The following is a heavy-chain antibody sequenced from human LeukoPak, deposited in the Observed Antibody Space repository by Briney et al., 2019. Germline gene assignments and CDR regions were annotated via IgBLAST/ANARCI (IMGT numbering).Heavy chain of an antibody. CDR3: AREMGWFGDPKRSFDY. CDR1: GFTFSSYA. Sequence: GGSLRLSCAASGFTFSSYAMSWVRQAPGKGLEWVSCISGSSTYIFFADSVKGRFAVSRDSAKNSLYLQMNSLRAEDTAVYYCAREMGWFGDPKRSFDYWGHGTLVTVSS. V-gene: IGHV3-21*01. CDR2: ISGSSTYI. J-gene: IGHJ4*01. D-gene: IGHD3-10*01.